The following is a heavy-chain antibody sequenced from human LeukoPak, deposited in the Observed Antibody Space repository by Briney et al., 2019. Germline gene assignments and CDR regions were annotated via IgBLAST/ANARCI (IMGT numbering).Heavy chain of an antibody. CDR2: ISGSGGST. CDR3: AKRYCSSTSCRSHYYYMDV. D-gene: IGHD2-2*01. Sequence: QPGGSLRLSCAASGFTFSSYAMSWVRQAPGKGLEWVSAISGSGGSTYYADSVKGRFTISRDNSKNTLYLQMNSLRAEDTAVYYCAKRYCSSTSCRSHYYYMDVWGKGTTVTDSS. V-gene: IGHV3-23*01. CDR1: GFTFSSYA. J-gene: IGHJ6*03.